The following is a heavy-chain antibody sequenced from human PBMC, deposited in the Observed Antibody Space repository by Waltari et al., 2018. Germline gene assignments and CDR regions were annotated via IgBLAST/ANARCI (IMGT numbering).Heavy chain of an antibody. CDR3: ASPGSLGYFSY. V-gene: IGHV4-38-2*02. CDR2: IYHTGCT. CDR1: GSSISSGYY. J-gene: IGHJ4*02. D-gene: IGHD3-10*01. Sequence: QVQLQESGPGLVKTSETLSLTCTVSGSSISSGYYWGWIRQSPGKGLEWVGNIYHTGCTYYNPSLKSRVTISIDTSKNQFSLNLNSVTAADTAVYYCASPGSLGYFSYWGQGTLVTVSS.